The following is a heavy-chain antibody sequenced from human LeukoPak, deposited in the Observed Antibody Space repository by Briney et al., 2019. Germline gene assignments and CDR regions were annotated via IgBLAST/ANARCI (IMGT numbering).Heavy chain of an antibody. D-gene: IGHD2-2*01. J-gene: IGHJ6*02. Sequence: LETLSLTCAVYGGSFSGYYWSWIRQPPGKGLEWIGEINHSGSTNYNPSLKSRVTISVDTSKNQFSLKLSSVTAADTAVYYCARVGGDIVVVPAADINYYYGMDVWGQGTTVTVSS. CDR3: ARVGGDIVVVPAADINYYYGMDV. CDR1: GGSFSGYY. V-gene: IGHV4-34*01. CDR2: INHSGST.